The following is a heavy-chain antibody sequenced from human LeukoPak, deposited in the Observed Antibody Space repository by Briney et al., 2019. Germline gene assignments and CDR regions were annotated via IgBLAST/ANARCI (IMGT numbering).Heavy chain of an antibody. CDR3: ARGRYSSGWFPFDY. V-gene: IGHV3-64*01. CDR2: ISSNGGST. CDR1: GFTFSSYA. Sequence: GGSLRLSCAASGFTFSSYAMHWVRQAPGKGLEYVSAISSNGGSTYYANSMKGRFTISRDNSKNTLYLQMGSLRAEDMAVYYCARGRYSSGWFPFDYWGQGTLVTVSS. D-gene: IGHD6-19*01. J-gene: IGHJ4*02.